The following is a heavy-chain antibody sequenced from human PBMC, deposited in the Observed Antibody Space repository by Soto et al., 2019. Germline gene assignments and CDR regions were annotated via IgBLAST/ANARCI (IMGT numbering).Heavy chain of an antibody. CDR3: ARGWDYYYDEGPFDY. D-gene: IGHD3-16*01. Sequence: EVQLVESGGGLVKPGGSLRLSCAASGFTFSSYSMNWVRQAPGKGLEWVSSISSSSSYIYYADSVKGRFTISRDNAKNSLYLQMNSLRAEDTAVYYCARGWDYYYDEGPFDYWGQGTLVTVSS. V-gene: IGHV3-21*01. CDR1: GFTFSSYS. CDR2: ISSSSSYI. J-gene: IGHJ4*02.